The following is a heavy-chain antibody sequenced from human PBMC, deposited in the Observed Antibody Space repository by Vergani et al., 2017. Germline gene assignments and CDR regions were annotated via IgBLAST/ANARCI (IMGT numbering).Heavy chain of an antibody. Sequence: EVQLVQSGAEVKKPGESLKISCKGSGYSFTTYWIGWVRQMPGKGLEWMGIIYPGDSDTRYSPSFQGQVTISADKSISTAYLQWSSLTASDTAMYYCARRGYCSGGSCSLFDYWGQGTLVTVSS. J-gene: IGHJ4*02. V-gene: IGHV5-51*01. D-gene: IGHD2-15*01. CDR2: IYPGDSDT. CDR3: ARRGYCSGGSCSLFDY. CDR1: GYSFTTYW.